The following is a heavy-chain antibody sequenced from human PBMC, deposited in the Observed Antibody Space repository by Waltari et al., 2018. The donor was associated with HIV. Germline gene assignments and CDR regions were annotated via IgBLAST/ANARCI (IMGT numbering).Heavy chain of an antibody. D-gene: IGHD4-17*01. V-gene: IGHV1-18*01. CDR3: ARDHDYVDYVGPP. CDR1: GYTFTSYG. CDR2: ISAYSGNT. J-gene: IGHJ5*02. Sequence: QVQLVQSGAEVKKPGASVKVSCKASGYTFTSYGISWVRQAPGQGLEWMGWISAYSGNTNNAKKFNGRVTMTTDTSTSTAYMELRGLRSDDTAVYYCARDHDYVDYVGPPWGQGTLVTVSS.